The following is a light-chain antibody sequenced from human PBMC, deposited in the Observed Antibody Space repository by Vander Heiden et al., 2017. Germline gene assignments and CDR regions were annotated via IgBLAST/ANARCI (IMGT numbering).Light chain of an antibody. J-gene: IGKJ2*01. CDR3: QQSFRTPYT. CDR1: RSIISY. Sequence: DIQMTQSPSSLSASVGDRVAITSRASRSIISYLNWYQQKPGKAPKLLIYAAFSRQSGVPSRFSGSGSGTDFTLTISSLQPEDFATYYCQQSFRTPYTFGQGTKLEIK. V-gene: IGKV1-39*01. CDR2: AAF.